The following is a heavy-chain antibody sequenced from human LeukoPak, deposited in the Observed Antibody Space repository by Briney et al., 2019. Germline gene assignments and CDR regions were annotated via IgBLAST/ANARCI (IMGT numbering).Heavy chain of an antibody. CDR3: ASGSLWFGELLTDY. D-gene: IGHD3-10*01. Sequence: ASVKVSCKASGYTFTSYGISWVRQAPGQGLEWMGWISAYNGNTNYAQKLQGRVTMTTDTPTSTAYMELRSLRSDDTAVYYCASGSLWFGELLTDYWGQGTLVTVSS. J-gene: IGHJ4*02. V-gene: IGHV1-18*01. CDR2: ISAYNGNT. CDR1: GYTFTSYG.